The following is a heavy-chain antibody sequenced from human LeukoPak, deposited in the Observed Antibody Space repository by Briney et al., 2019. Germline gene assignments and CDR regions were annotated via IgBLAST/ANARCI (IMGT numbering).Heavy chain of an antibody. J-gene: IGHJ4*02. CDR1: GGSIWSSSYY. D-gene: IGHD3-10*01. CDR3: ARRAMVWGGTYFDY. V-gene: IGHV4-39*01. Sequence: SETLSLTCTVSGGSIWSSSYYWRWIRQPPGKGLEWIGSIYYSGSTYYNPSLKSRVTISVDTSKNQFSLKLSSVTAADTAVYYCARRAMVWGGTYFDYWGQGTLVTVSS. CDR2: IYYSGST.